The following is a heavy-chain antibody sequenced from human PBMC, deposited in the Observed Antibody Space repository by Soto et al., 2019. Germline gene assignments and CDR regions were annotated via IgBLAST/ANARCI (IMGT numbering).Heavy chain of an antibody. CDR1: GYTFSRYG. D-gene: IGHD2-21*02. CDR3: VRDEYGGDSGYYGMDV. Sequence: QVHLVQSGAEVKKPGASVKVSCKASGYTFSRYGMTWVRQAPGEGLEWLGWINTNNGDTSYAQKVQFRVTLTTDTSTNTADMELTSLRSDDTAVDYCVRDEYGGDSGYYGMDVWGQGTTVTVSS. CDR2: INTNNGDT. J-gene: IGHJ6*02. V-gene: IGHV1-18*01.